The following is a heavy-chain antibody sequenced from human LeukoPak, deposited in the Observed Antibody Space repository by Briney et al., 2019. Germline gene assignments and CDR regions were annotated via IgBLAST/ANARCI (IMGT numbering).Heavy chain of an antibody. Sequence: GGSLRLSCAASGFTFSSYSMTWVRQAPGKGLEWVSSISSSSSYIYYADSVKGRFTISRDNAKNSLYLQMNSLRAEDTAVYYCARINYYDSSGEYLDYWGQGTLVTVSS. D-gene: IGHD3-22*01. CDR1: GFTFSSYS. J-gene: IGHJ4*02. CDR2: ISSSSSYI. CDR3: ARINYYDSSGEYLDY. V-gene: IGHV3-21*01.